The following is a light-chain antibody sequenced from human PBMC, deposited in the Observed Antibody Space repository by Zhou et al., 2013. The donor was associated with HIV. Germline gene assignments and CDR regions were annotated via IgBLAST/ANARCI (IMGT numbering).Light chain of an antibody. CDR2: GAS. CDR3: QQYGGAFT. CDR1: QSVSSSY. Sequence: EIVLTQSPGTLSLSPGERATLSCRASQSVSSSYLAWYQQKPGQAPRLLIYGASSRVTGIPDRFSGSGSGTDFTLTITRLEPEDFALYYCQQYGGAFTFGGGTKGGDQT. V-gene: IGKV3-20*01. J-gene: IGKJ4*01.